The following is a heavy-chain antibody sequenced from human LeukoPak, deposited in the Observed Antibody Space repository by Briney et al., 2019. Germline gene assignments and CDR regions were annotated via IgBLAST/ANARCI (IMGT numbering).Heavy chain of an antibody. CDR1: GFSFSNYW. CDR2: IKQDASEK. D-gene: IGHD5-12*01. Sequence: AGGSLRLSCAASGFSFSNYWMTWVRQGPGKGLEWVANIKQDASEKYYVDSVNGRFTISRDNAQNSFYLQMNSLRAEDTAVYYCARDRGSTGYDLYDCWGQGTLVTVSS. V-gene: IGHV3-7*01. J-gene: IGHJ4*02. CDR3: ARDRGSTGYDLYDC.